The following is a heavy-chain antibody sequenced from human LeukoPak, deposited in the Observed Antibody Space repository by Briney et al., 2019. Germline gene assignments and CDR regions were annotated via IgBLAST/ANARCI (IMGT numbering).Heavy chain of an antibody. CDR3: VRDRRDGYNYWYFDL. V-gene: IGHV1-46*01. CDR2: INPSGGST. CDR1: GYTFTSYY. D-gene: IGHD5-24*01. Sequence: GASVKVSCKASGYTFTSYYMHWVRQAPGQGLEWMGIINPSGGSTSYAQKFQGRVTMTRDTSTSTVYMELSSLRSEDTAVYYCVRDRRDGYNYWYFDLWGRGTLVTVSS. J-gene: IGHJ2*01.